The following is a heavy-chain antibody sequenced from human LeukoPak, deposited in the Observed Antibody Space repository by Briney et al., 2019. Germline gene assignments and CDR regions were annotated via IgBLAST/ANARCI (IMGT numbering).Heavy chain of an antibody. CDR1: GYTFTGYY. D-gene: IGHD2-21*01. J-gene: IGHJ5*02. V-gene: IGHV1-2*02. CDR2: INPKSGGT. Sequence: ASVKVSCKASGYTFTGYYMHWVRQAPGQGLEWMGWINPKSGGTNNAQNSQGRVTMTWDTSISTAYMELSRLRSDDTAVYYCAREGPSAIRFDPWGQGTLVTVSS. CDR3: AREGPSAIRFDP.